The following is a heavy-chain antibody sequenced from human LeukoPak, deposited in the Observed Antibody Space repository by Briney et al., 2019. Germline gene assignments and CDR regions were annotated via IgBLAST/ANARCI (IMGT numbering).Heavy chain of an antibody. CDR3: AKDSGWLRFHY. J-gene: IGHJ4*02. V-gene: IGHV3-23*01. D-gene: IGHD5-12*01. CDR2: IRGDGVTT. CDR1: GFTFSSHG. Sequence: GGSLRLSCAASGFTFSSHGMNWVRQAPGKGLEWVSGIRGDGVTTYYADSVKGRFTISRDNSKNTLYLQMNSLRAEDTAVYYCAKDSGWLRFHYWGQGTLVTVSS.